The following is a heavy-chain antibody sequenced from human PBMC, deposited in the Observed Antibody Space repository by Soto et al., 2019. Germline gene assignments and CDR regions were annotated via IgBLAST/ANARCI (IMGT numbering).Heavy chain of an antibody. Sequence: QVLLVQSGAELRKPGSSVKVSCKTSGGTFTASTFSWWRQAPGQGLEWTGRVIPFSDLTDSAQKPQARLAINADQSTTTLYMELSSLRSEYSALYYWAREASGATVLSWGQGTLVTVSS. D-gene: IGHD4-17*01. V-gene: IGHV1-69*02. CDR3: AREASGATVLS. J-gene: IGHJ4*02. CDR2: VIPFSDLT. CDR1: GGTFTAST.